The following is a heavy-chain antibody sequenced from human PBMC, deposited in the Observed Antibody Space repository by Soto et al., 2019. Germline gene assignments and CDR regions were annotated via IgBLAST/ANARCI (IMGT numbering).Heavy chain of an antibody. CDR1: GGSVSNKTYY. Sequence: SETLSFTCSVSGGSVSNKTYYWSWIRQPPGKRLEWIGYVYYSGTTNYNPSLKSRVTISVDLSKNQFSLRLSSVTTADTALYYCARTTAVPNTLRSRYFFDYWGQGTLVTVSS. D-gene: IGHD4-17*01. CDR3: ARTTAVPNTLRSRYFFDY. J-gene: IGHJ4*01. V-gene: IGHV4-61*01. CDR2: VYYSGTT.